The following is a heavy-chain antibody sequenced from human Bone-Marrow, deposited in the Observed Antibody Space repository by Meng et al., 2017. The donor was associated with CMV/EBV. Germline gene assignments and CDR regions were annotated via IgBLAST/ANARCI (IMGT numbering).Heavy chain of an antibody. V-gene: IGHV4-59*01. Sequence: SETLSLTCTVSGGSISSYYWSWIRQPPGKGLEWIGYIYYSGSTNYNPSLKSRVTISVDTSKNQFSLKLSSVTAADTAVYYCARWLIAAAGTGWLDPWGQGTLVTVSS. CDR1: GGSISSYY. D-gene: IGHD6-13*01. CDR2: IYYSGST. J-gene: IGHJ5*02. CDR3: ARWLIAAAGTGWLDP.